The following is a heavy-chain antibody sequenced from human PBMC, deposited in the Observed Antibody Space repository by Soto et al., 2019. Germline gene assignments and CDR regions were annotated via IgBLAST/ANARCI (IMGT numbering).Heavy chain of an antibody. V-gene: IGHV3-33*01. CDR2: IWYDGSDK. J-gene: IGHJ3*02. CDR3: AREREDAFDI. CDR1: GVTFSSYG. Sequence: QLQLLESGGGVVQPGRSLRLSCAASGVTFSSYGMHWVRQAPGKGLEWVAVIWYDGSDKYYVDSVKGRFTVSRDNSKNMLFLQMNSLRVEDTAVYYCAREREDAFDIWGQGTMVTVSS.